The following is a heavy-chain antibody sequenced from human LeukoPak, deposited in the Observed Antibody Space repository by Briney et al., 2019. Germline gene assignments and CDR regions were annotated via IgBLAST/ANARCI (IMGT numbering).Heavy chain of an antibody. CDR3: AKEGLRITMIVVVITTHLDY. J-gene: IGHJ4*02. D-gene: IGHD3-22*01. Sequence: PGGSLRLSCAASGFTFSSYWMHWVRQAPGRGLVWVSRINSDGSSTSYADSVKGRFTISRDNAKNTLYLQMNSLRAEDTAVYYCAKEGLRITMIVVVITTHLDYWGQGTLVTVSS. V-gene: IGHV3-74*01. CDR1: GFTFSSYW. CDR2: INSDGSST.